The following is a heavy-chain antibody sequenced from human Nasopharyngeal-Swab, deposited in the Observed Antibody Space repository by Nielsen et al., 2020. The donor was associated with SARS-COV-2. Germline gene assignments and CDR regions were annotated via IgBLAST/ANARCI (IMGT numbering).Heavy chain of an antibody. CDR1: GFTFSSYA. D-gene: IGHD3-10*01. J-gene: IGHJ4*02. CDR2: ISYDGSNK. Sequence: GGSLRLSCAASGFTFSSYAMYWVRQAPGKGLEWVAVISYDGSNKYYADSVKGRFTISRDNSKNTLYLQMNSLRAEDTAVYYCAKDSDYYGSGSPFYWGQGTLVTVSS. V-gene: IGHV3-30*04. CDR3: AKDSDYYGSGSPFY.